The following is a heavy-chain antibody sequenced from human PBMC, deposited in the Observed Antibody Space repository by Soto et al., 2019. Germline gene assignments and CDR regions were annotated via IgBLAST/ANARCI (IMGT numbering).Heavy chain of an antibody. CDR3: ARAGGLGAVAVDY. CDR1: GGSISSGGYS. V-gene: IGHV4-30-2*01. J-gene: IGHJ4*02. CDR2: IYHSGST. D-gene: IGHD6-19*01. Sequence: QLQLQESGAGLVKPSQTLSLTCAVSGGSISSGGYSWSWIRQPPGKGLEWIGYIYHSGSTYYNPSLKSRVTISVDRSKNQFSLKLSSVTAADTAVYYCARAGGLGAVAVDYWGQGTLVTVSS.